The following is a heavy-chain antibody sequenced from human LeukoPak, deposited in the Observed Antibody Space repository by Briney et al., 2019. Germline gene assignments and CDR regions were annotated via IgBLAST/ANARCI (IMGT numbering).Heavy chain of an antibody. Sequence: GGSLRLSCAASGFTLSNNDMSWVRQAPGKGLEWVSVIYSGGGTYYADSVKGRFTISRHSSKNTLYLQMNSLRAEDTAVYYCATGGSYFDCWGQGTLVTVSS. CDR3: ATGGSYFDC. CDR2: IYSGGGT. D-gene: IGHD3-16*01. V-gene: IGHV3-53*04. J-gene: IGHJ4*02. CDR1: GFTLSNND.